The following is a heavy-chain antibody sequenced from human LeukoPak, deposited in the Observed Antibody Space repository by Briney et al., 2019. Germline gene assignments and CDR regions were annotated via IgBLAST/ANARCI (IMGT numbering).Heavy chain of an antibody. CDR1: GDSVSRNSGA. CDR2: TFYRSQWYN. CDR3: AREEAGTYGFEY. D-gene: IGHD3-10*01. J-gene: IGHJ4*02. Sequence: SQTLSLTCAIFGDSVSRNSGAWNWIRQSPSRGLEWLGRTFYRSQWYNDYAVSVKGRIAINPDTSKNQFSLQLNSVTPEDTAVYYCAREEAGTYGFEYWGQGTLVTVSS. V-gene: IGHV6-1*01.